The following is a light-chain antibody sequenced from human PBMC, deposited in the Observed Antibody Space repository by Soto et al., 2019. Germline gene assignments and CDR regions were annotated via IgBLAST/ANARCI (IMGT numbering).Light chain of an antibody. CDR2: RAS. Sequence: ETVLTQSPGTLSLSPGERAALSCRASQSVSSLAWYQQKPGQAPRLLIYRASSRATGIPDRFSGSGSGTDFTLTISRLEPEDFAVYYCQQYGSSPPSWTFGQGNKVEIK. CDR1: QSVSS. J-gene: IGKJ1*01. V-gene: IGKV3-20*01. CDR3: QQYGSSPPSWT.